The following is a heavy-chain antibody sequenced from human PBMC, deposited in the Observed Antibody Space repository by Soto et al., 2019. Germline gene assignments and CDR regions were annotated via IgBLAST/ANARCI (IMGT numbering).Heavy chain of an antibody. Sequence: SVKVSCKTSGDTFNTYALSWVRQAPGQGLEWMGGITPIFGTADYAPKFQARVTITADRSTKTVYMELSSLRSEDTALYFCARRRIAALNHWFDLWGPGTLVTVSS. CDR2: ITPIFGTA. CDR1: GDTFNTYA. J-gene: IGHJ5*02. CDR3: ARRRIAALNHWFDL. D-gene: IGHD6-13*01. V-gene: IGHV1-69*06.